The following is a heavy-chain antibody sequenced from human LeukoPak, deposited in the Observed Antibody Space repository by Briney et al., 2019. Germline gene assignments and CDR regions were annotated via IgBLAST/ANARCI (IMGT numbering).Heavy chain of an antibody. CDR2: IYYSGST. J-gene: IGHJ3*02. CDR3: ARDQGSGSYAHDAFDI. Sequence: TTSETLSLTCTVSGGSISSYYWSWIRQPPGKGLEWIGCIYYSGSTNYNPSLKSRVTISVDTSKNQFSLKLSSVTAADTAVYYCARDQGSGSYAHDAFDIWGQGTMVTIS. CDR1: GGSISSYY. V-gene: IGHV4-59*01. D-gene: IGHD1-26*01.